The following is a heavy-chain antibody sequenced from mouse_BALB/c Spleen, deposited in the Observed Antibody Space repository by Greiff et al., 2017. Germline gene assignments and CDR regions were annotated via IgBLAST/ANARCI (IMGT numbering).Heavy chain of an antibody. V-gene: IGHV2-9*02. CDR3: ARDYGSSYGWFAY. D-gene: IGHD1-1*01. CDR2: IWAGGST. CDR1: GFSLTSYG. J-gene: IGHJ3*01. Sequence: QVQLKESGPGLVAPSQSLSITCTVSGFSLTSYGVHWVRQPPGKGLEWLGVIWAGGSTNYNSALMSRLSISKDNSKSQVFLKMNSLQTDDTAMYYCARDYGSSYGWFAYWGQGTLVTVSA.